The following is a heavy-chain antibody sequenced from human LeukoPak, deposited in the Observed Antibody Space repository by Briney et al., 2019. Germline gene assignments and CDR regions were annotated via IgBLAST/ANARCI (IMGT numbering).Heavy chain of an antibody. D-gene: IGHD4-17*01. CDR2: IYSGGNT. V-gene: IGHV3-53*01. Sequence: GGSLRLSCAASGFTFDDYGMSWVRQAPGKGLEWVSFIYSGGNTHYSDSVKGRFTISRDNSKNTLYLQMNSLRAEDTAVYYCARRAGEYSHPYDYWGQGTLVTVSS. CDR3: ARRAGEYSHPYDY. CDR1: GFTFDDYG. J-gene: IGHJ4*02.